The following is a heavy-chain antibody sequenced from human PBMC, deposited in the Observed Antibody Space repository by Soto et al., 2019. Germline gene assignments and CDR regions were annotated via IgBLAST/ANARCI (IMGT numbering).Heavy chain of an antibody. CDR2: ISDTGGST. CDR1: GFTFNKYA. V-gene: IGHV3-64D*06. Sequence: EVQLVESGGGMVQPGGSLRLSCSASGFTFNKYAMHWVRQAPGTGLEYVSAISDTGGSTFHADAVKGRFTISRDNARDTLFLQISSLRAEDTAVYYCLKGTRGEYYYYYNGVDVWGQGTTVTVSS. J-gene: IGHJ6*02. CDR3: LKGTRGEYYYYYNGVDV. D-gene: IGHD3-10*01.